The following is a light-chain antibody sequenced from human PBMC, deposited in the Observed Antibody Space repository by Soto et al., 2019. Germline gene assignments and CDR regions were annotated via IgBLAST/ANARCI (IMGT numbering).Light chain of an antibody. CDR3: SSFTSSSTLL. CDR1: SSDVGGYNY. J-gene: IGLJ2*01. V-gene: IGLV2-14*01. CDR2: EVS. Sequence: QSALTQPASVSGSPGQSITISCTGTSSDVGGYNYVSWYQQHPGKAPKLMIYEVSNRPSGVSNRFSGSKSGNTASVTISGLQAEDEADYYCSSFTSSSTLLFGGGTKLTVL.